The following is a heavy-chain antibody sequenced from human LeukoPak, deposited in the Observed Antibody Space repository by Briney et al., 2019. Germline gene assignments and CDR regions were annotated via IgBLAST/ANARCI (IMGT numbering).Heavy chain of an antibody. D-gene: IGHD3-3*01. CDR2: IYYSGST. CDR1: GGSISSSSYY. CDR3: ARDPYYDSWSGYSVGAFDI. V-gene: IGHV4-39*07. Sequence: SETLSLTCTVSGGSISSSSYYWGWIRQPPGKGLEWIGSIYYSGSTYYNPSLKSRVTISVDTSKNQFSLKLSSVTAADTAVYYCARDPYYDSWSGYSVGAFDIWGQGTMVTVSS. J-gene: IGHJ3*02.